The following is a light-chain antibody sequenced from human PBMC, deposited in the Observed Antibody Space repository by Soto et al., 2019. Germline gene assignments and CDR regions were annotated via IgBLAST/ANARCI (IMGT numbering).Light chain of an antibody. V-gene: IGKV3-11*01. J-gene: IGKJ1*01. Sequence: EIVLTQSPATLSLSPGERATLSCRASQSVSSYLAWYQQKPGQAHRLLIYDASNRATDIPARFSGSGSGTDFALTISSLVPEEFAVYYCQQRGHWPWTFGQGPKVEIK. CDR1: QSVSSY. CDR2: DAS. CDR3: QQRGHWPWT.